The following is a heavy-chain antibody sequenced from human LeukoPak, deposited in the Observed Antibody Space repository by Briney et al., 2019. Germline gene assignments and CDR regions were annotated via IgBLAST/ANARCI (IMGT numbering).Heavy chain of an antibody. CDR1: GYTFTSYA. Sequence: ASVKVSCKASGYTFTSYAMNWVRQAPGQGLEWMGWINTNTGNPTYAQGFTGRFVFSLDTSVSTAYLQISSLKAEDTAVYYCARKMPFIAAAGNNWFDPWGQGTLVTVSS. CDR2: INTNTGNP. V-gene: IGHV7-4-1*02. CDR3: ARKMPFIAAAGNNWFDP. D-gene: IGHD6-13*01. J-gene: IGHJ5*02.